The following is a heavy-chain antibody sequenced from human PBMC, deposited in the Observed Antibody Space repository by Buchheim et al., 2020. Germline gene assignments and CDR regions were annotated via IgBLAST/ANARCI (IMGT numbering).Heavy chain of an antibody. CDR3: AIDYSNYVDYMDV. J-gene: IGHJ6*03. D-gene: IGHD4-11*01. CDR2: VSYTGST. Sequence: QVQLQESGPGLVKSSETLSLTCTVSGGSVSSGSYYWSWIRQPPGKGLEWIGSVSYTGSTYHNPSLTSRVTLSVDTSQNQFSLEVASVTAADTAVFYCAIDYSNYVDYMDVWGKGTT. CDR1: GGSVSSGSYY. V-gene: IGHV4-39*02.